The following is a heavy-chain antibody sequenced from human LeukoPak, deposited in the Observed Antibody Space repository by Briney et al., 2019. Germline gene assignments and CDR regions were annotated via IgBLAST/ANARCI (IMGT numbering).Heavy chain of an antibody. V-gene: IGHV1-2*02. CDR3: GKDDY. Sequence: ASVKVSCKASGYTFTSYYMHWVRQAPGQGLEWMGWINPNNGDANYAQKFQGRVTMTRDTSVSTAYMQLSRLRSDDTAVYYCGKDDYWGQGTLVTVSS. J-gene: IGHJ4*02. CDR1: GYTFTSYY. CDR2: INPNNGDA.